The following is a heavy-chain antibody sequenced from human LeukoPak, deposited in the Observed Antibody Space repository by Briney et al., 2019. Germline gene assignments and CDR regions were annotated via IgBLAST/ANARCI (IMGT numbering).Heavy chain of an antibody. J-gene: IGHJ4*02. CDR3: ARGGTSGSLIY. CDR2: INSDGGST. V-gene: IGHV3-74*01. CDR1: GFTFSNYW. Sequence: GGSLRLSCAASGFTFSNYWMHWVRQDPLKGLVWVSRINSDGGSTGYADSVKGRFTISRDNAKNTLYLQMNSLRAEDTALYYCARGGTSGSLIYWGQGTLVAVSS. D-gene: IGHD1-26*01.